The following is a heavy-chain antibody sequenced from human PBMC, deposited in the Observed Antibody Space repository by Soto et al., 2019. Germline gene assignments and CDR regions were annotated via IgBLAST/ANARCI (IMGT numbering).Heavy chain of an antibody. CDR1: GFTFSSYG. D-gene: IGHD1-1*01. J-gene: IGHJ4*02. CDR3: AKNLHWHPATATDY. V-gene: IGHV3-23*01. Sequence: EVQLLDSGGGLVQPGGSLRLSCAASGFTFSSYGMTWVRQAPGKGREWVSAISGSGGSTYYAHSVKGRFTISRDNSKNTLYLQMNSLRAEDTAVYYCAKNLHWHPATATDYWGQGTLVTVSS. CDR2: ISGSGGST.